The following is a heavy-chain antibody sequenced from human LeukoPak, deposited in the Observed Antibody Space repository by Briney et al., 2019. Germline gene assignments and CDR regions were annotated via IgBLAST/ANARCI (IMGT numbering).Heavy chain of an antibody. Sequence: PGGSLRLSCAASGFTFSSYAMHWVRQAPGKGLEWVAVISYDGSNKYYADSVKGRFTISRDNSKNTLYLQMNSLRAEDTAVYYCARDLDYYDSSGLRGYWGQGTLVTVSS. CDR3: ARDLDYYDSSGLRGY. J-gene: IGHJ4*02. CDR2: ISYDGSNK. V-gene: IGHV3-30-3*01. D-gene: IGHD3-22*01. CDR1: GFTFSSYA.